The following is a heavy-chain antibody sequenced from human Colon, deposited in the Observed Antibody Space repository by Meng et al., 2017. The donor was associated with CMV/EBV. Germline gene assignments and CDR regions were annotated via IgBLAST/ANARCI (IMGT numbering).Heavy chain of an antibody. J-gene: IGHJ5*02. Sequence: QVPAVQSGAEVTKPGSSVKVSCKASGGTCDTSTFNWVRQAPGQGLEWMGGIIPMFGSPSYSQKFRGRVTITADELEVNSLRSEDTAVYYCARGKQAGFDLWGQGTLVTVSS. CDR3: ARGKQAGFDL. CDR1: GGTCDTST. CDR2: IIPMFGSP. D-gene: IGHD6-13*01. V-gene: IGHV1-69*01.